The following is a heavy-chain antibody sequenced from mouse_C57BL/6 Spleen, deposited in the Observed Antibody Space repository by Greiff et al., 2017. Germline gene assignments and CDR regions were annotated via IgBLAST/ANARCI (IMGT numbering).Heavy chain of an antibody. V-gene: IGHV5-6*01. CDR3: ESRDDYVRSMDY. CDR2: ISSGCSYT. Sequence: EVQLMESGGDLVKPGGSLKLSCAASGFTFSSYGMSWVRQPPDQRLEWVATISSGCSYTSYPDSVKGRFTISRDNAKNTLYLQKSSLRSEDTAMYYCESRDDYVRSMDYWGQGTSVTVSS. CDR1: GFTFSSYG. J-gene: IGHJ4*01. D-gene: IGHD1-1*02.